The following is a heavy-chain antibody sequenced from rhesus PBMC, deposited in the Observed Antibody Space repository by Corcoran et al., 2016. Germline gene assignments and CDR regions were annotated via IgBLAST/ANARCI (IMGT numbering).Heavy chain of an antibody. CDR2: VDPEDGEA. V-gene: IGHV1-111*02. Sequence: EVQLVQSGAEVKKPGASVKISGKASGYTFTDYYLHWVRQAPGKGLEWMGRVDPEDGEADFAQKFQDRVTISADTSTDTAYMELSSLRSEDTAMYYCTTRGGTAGTVVDYWGQGVLVTVSS. CDR1: GYTFTDYY. CDR3: TTRGGTAGTVVDY. J-gene: IGHJ4*01. D-gene: IGHD5-24*01.